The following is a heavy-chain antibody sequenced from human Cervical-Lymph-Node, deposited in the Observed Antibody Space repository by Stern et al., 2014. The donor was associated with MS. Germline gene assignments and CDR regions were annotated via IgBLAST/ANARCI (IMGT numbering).Heavy chain of an antibody. CDR3: AKDLGGSYYHYYYGMDV. CDR1: GFTFSSYG. J-gene: IGHJ6*02. V-gene: IGHV3-30*18. Sequence: VKLVESGGGVVQPGRSLRLSCAASGFTFSSYGMHLVRQAPGKGLEWVAVISYDGSNQYYADSVKGRFTISRDNSKNTLYLQMNSLRAEDTAVYYCAKDLGGSYYHYYYGMDVWGQGTTVTVSS. D-gene: IGHD1-26*01. CDR2: ISYDGSNQ.